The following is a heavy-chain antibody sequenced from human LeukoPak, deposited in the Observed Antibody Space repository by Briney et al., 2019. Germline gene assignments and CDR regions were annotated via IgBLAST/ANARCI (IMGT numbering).Heavy chain of an antibody. CDR1: GFTFSSYA. V-gene: IGHV3-23*01. J-gene: IGHJ6*03. CDR2: ISGSGGST. CDR3: AREVDTAMVYYYYYYMDV. Sequence: GGSLRLSCAASGFTFSSYAMSWVRQAPGKGLEWVSAISGSGGSTYYADSVKGRFTISRDNSKNTLYLQMNSLRAEDTAVYYCAREVDTAMVYYYYYYMDVWGKGTTVTISS. D-gene: IGHD5-18*01.